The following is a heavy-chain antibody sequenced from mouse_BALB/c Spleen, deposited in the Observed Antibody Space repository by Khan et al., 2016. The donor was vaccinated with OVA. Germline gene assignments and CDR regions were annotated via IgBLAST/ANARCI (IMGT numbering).Heavy chain of an antibody. CDR1: GYTFTDFL. CDR2: IYPGNGYI. D-gene: IGHD3-2*02. V-gene: IGHV1-81*01. J-gene: IGHJ3*01. Sequence: QVQLQQPGPELVKPGASVRMSCNASGYTFTDFLISWVKQRAGQGLEWIGEIYPGNGYIYYNEKFKGKATLTSDRTSNTAYMELSSLTSADSAVYFCARAGYGGFAYWGQGTLVTVSA. CDR3: ARAGYGGFAY.